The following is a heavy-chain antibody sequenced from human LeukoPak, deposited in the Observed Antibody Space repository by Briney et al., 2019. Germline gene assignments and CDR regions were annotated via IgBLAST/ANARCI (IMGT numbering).Heavy chain of an antibody. CDR3: AKDRGLSGSYNAFDI. CDR2: ISWNSGSI. Sequence: GGSLRLSCAASGFTFSSYWMHWVRQAPGKGLEWVSGISWNSGSIGYADSVKGRFTISRDNAKNSLYLQMNSLRAEDTALYYCAKDRGLSGSYNAFDIWGQGTMVTVSS. J-gene: IGHJ3*02. CDR1: GFTFSSYW. V-gene: IGHV3-9*01. D-gene: IGHD1-26*01.